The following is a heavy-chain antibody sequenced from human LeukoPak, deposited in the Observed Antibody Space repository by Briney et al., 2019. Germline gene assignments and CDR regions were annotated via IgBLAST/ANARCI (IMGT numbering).Heavy chain of an antibody. Sequence: GASVKVSCEASGYTFTSYGISWVRQAPGQGLEWMGWISAYNGNTNYAQKLQGRVTMTTDTSTSTAYMELRSLRSDDTAVYYCARFHRSGIAASLTYYYYYYMDVWGKGTTVTVSS. D-gene: IGHD6-13*01. CDR3: ARFHRSGIAASLTYYYYYYMDV. V-gene: IGHV1-18*01. J-gene: IGHJ6*03. CDR2: ISAYNGNT. CDR1: GYTFTSYG.